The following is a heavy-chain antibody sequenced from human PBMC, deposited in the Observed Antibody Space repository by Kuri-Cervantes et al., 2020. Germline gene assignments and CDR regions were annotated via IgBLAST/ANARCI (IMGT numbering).Heavy chain of an antibody. CDR1: GGSISSGGYY. CDR2: IYYSGST. Sequence: SETLSLTCTVSGGSISSGGYYWSWIRQHPGKGLEWIGYIYYSGSTYYNPSLKSRVTISVDTSKNQFSLKLSSVTAADTAVYYCARLGTQGLEMATITFYYYGMDVWGQGTTVTVSS. D-gene: IGHD5-24*01. J-gene: IGHJ6*02. CDR3: ARLGTQGLEMATITFYYYGMDV. V-gene: IGHV4-31*03.